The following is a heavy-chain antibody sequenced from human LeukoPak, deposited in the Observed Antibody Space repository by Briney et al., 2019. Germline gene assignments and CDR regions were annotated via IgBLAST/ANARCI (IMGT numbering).Heavy chain of an antibody. CDR3: ALSSSPCCFDY. D-gene: IGHD6-6*01. V-gene: IGHV3-23*01. CDR2: ISGSGGST. CDR1: GFTFSSYA. J-gene: IGHJ4*02. Sequence: GGSLRLSXAASGFTFSSYAMSWVRQAPGKGLEWVSDISGSGGSTYYADSVKGRFTISRDNSKNTLYLQMNSLRAEDTAVYYCALSSSPCCFDYWGQGTLVTVSS.